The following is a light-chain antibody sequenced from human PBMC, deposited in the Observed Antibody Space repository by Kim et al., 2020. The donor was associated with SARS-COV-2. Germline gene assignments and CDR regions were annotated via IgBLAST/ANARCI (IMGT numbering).Light chain of an antibody. CDR1: GSDVSGYNY. V-gene: IGLV2-14*04. CDR3: SSYTSSSTWV. CDR2: DVS. J-gene: IGLJ3*02. Sequence: GQSVTISGAGTGSDVSGYNYVSWYQQHPGNAPILMISDVSKRPSGISNRFSGSKSGHTASLTISGLQAEDEADYYCSSYTSSSTWVFGGGTQLTVL.